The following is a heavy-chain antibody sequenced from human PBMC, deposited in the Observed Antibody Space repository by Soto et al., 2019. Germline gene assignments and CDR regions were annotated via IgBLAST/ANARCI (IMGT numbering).Heavy chain of an antibody. J-gene: IGHJ4*02. V-gene: IGHV3-7*01. CDR3: ARVSSVRY. CDR1: GFTVSSYW. Sequence: PGGSLRLSCAASGFTVSSYWMSWVRQAPGKGLEWVANIKQDVSEKDYVDSVKGRFTISRDNAKNSLYLQMNSLRVEDTAVYYCARVSSVRYWGKGTLVTVSS. CDR2: IKQDVSEK. D-gene: IGHD3-22*01.